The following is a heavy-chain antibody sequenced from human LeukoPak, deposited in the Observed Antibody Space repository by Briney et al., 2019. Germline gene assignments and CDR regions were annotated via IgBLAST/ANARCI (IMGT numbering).Heavy chain of an antibody. CDR3: AGYGIVGATSLPNAFDI. CDR2: IYYSGST. V-gene: IGHV4-59*08. J-gene: IGHJ3*02. D-gene: IGHD1-26*01. Sequence: SETLSLTCTVSGGSISSYYWSWIRQPPGKGLEWIGYIYYSGSTNYNPSLKSRVTISVDTSKNQFPLKLSSVTAADTAVYYCAGYGIVGATSLPNAFDIWGQGTMVTVSS. CDR1: GGSISSYY.